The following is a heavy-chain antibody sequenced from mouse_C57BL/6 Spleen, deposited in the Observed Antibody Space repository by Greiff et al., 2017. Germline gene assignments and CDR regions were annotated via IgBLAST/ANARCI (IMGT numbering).Heavy chain of an antibody. CDR3: SSSNDGYYEIGY. CDR2: IHPNSGST. Sequence: QVQLQQPGAELVKPGASVKLSCKASGYTFTSYWMHWVKQRPGQGLEWIGMIHPNSGSTNYNAKFKSKATLTVDKSSSTAYMQLSSLTSEDSAVYYCSSSNDGYYEIGYWGQGTTLTVSS. J-gene: IGHJ2*01. V-gene: IGHV1-64*01. CDR1: GYTFTSYW. D-gene: IGHD2-3*01.